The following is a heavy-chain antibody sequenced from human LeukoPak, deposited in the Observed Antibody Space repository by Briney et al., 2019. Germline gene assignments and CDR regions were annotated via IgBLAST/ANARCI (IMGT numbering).Heavy chain of an antibody. D-gene: IGHD6-6*01. V-gene: IGHV4-30-4*01. J-gene: IGHJ4*02. Sequence: PSQTLSLTCTVAGGSLSSGYSDWGWLRQPPGTGREWFGYMYYRGSNYYNPSLKSRVTISVDTSQNQFSLKLSSVTAADTAVYYCAGHYSSSLEDFDYWGQGTLVTVSS. CDR3: AGHYSSSLEDFDY. CDR1: GGSLSSGYSD. CDR2: MYYRGSN.